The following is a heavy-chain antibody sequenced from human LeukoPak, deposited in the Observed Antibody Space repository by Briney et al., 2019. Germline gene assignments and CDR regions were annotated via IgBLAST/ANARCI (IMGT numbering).Heavy chain of an antibody. J-gene: IGHJ4*02. D-gene: IGHD2-15*01. CDR2: IYYSGST. Sequence: TASETLSLTCTVSGGSISSSSYYWGWIRQPPGKGLEWIGSIYYSGSTYYNPSLKSRVTISVDTSKNQFSLKLSSVTAADTAVYYCARRRGYCSGGSCYSYFDYWGQGTLVTVSS. V-gene: IGHV4-39*01. CDR1: GGSISSSSYY. CDR3: ARRRGYCSGGSCYSYFDY.